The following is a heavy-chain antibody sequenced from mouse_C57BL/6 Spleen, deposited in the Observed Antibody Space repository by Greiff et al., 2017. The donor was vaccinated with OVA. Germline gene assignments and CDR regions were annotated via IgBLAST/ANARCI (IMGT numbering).Heavy chain of an antibody. CDR2: IDPSDSYT. Sequence: VQLQQPGAELVRPGASVKLSCKASGYTFTSYWMPWVKQRPGQGLEWIGLIDPSDSYTNYNQKFKGKATLTVDTSSSTAYMQISSLTSEDSAVYYCARGSSYYSNYPYAMDYWGQGTSVTVSS. J-gene: IGHJ4*01. D-gene: IGHD2-5*01. CDR3: ARGSSYYSNYPYAMDY. CDR1: GYTFTSYW. V-gene: IGHV1-59*01.